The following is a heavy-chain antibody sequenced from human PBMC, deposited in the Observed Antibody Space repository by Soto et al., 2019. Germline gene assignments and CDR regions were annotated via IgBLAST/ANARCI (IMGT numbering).Heavy chain of an antibody. CDR1: GFTVSSTY. J-gene: IGHJ1*01. V-gene: IGHV3-53*01. D-gene: IGHD3-22*01. CDR2: IYSGGST. CDR3: ARDRVESGYPEYFQH. Sequence: EVQLVESGGGLIQPGGSLRLSCAASGFTVSSTYMSWVRQAPGKGLEWVSVIYSGGSTYYADSVKGRFTISRDNYKNTLYLQMNSLRAEDTAVYYCARDRVESGYPEYFQHWGQGTLVTVSS.